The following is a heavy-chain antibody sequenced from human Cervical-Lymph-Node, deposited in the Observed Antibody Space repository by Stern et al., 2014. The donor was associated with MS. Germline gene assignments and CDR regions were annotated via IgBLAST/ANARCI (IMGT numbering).Heavy chain of an antibody. J-gene: IGHJ4*02. Sequence: VQLVQSGAEVKKPGASVKVSCKTSAYNFTNYGVTWVRRAPGQGLEWMGWISGYKGKNKYEKKFQGRVGMANETTKKYAYMGLRSLRSSNTAVYYCARAGYHVSGLSDYRGQGTLVTVPS. V-gene: IGHV1-18*01. D-gene: IGHD6-19*01. CDR3: ARAGYHVSGLSDY. CDR2: ISGYKGKN. CDR1: AYNFTNYG.